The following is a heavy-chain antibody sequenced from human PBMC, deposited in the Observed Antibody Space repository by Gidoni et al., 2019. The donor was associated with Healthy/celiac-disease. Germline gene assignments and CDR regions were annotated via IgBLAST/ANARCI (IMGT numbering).Heavy chain of an antibody. D-gene: IGHD2-2*01. CDR1: GFTFSSYG. CDR3: AKDEGYCSSTSCYGENWFDP. V-gene: IGHV3-30*18. J-gene: IGHJ5*02. Sequence: QVQLVESGGGVVQPGRSLRLSCAASGFTFSSYGMPWVRKAPGKGLEWVAVILYDGSNKYNADSVKGRFTISRDNSKNTLYLQMNSLRAEDTAVYYCAKDEGYCSSTSCYGENWFDPWGQGTLVTVSS. CDR2: ILYDGSNK.